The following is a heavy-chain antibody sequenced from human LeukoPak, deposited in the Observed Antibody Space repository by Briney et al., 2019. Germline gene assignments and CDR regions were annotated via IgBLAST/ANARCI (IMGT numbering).Heavy chain of an antibody. CDR2: IYYSGST. CDR3: ARGGRTGQHRTTFDY. CDR1: GDSFSSSSYS. V-gene: IGHV4-39*07. Sequence: SETLSLTCTVSGDSFSSSSYSWAWIRQPPGKGLEWIGNIYYSGSTNYNPSLKSRVTISVDTSKNQFSLKLSSVTAADTAVYYCARGGRTGQHRTTFDYWGQGTLVTVSS. D-gene: IGHD3/OR15-3a*01. J-gene: IGHJ4*02.